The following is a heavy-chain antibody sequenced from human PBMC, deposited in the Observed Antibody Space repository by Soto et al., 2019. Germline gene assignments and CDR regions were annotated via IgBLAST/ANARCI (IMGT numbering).Heavy chain of an antibody. CDR3: SRGVLRYYYYGKDV. CDR2: IYVSGST. V-gene: IGHV4-59*02. Sequence: QVQLQESGPGLVKPSETLSLTCTVSGDSVSSYSWSWLRQPPGKGLEWIGYIYVSGSTNYNPSLKSRVTISLDTSKNHFSLKLSSVTAADTAVYDCSRGVLRYYYYGKDVWGQGTTVTFAS. CDR1: GDSVSSYS. J-gene: IGHJ6*02.